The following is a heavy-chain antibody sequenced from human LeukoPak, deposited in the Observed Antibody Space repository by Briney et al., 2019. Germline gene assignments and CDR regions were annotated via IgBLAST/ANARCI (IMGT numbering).Heavy chain of an antibody. J-gene: IGHJ6*04. Sequence: GGSLRLSCAASGFTVSSNYMSWVRQAPGKGLEWVSVIYSGGRTYYADSVMGRFTITRDNSKNTLYLKMNSLRAEDTAVYYCASKMYGSGSYYYGMDVWGKGTTVTVSS. CDR2: IYSGGRT. CDR3: ASKMYGSGSYYYGMDV. CDR1: GFTVSSNY. D-gene: IGHD3-10*01. V-gene: IGHV3-53*01.